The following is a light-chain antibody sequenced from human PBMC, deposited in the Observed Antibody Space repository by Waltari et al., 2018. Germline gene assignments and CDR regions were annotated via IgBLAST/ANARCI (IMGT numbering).Light chain of an antibody. CDR1: QGITSY. CDR2: AAS. CDR3: QQVNSYPIT. Sequence: DIQLTQSPSFLSASVGDRVTITCRASQGITSYLAWYQQKPGKAPKLLIYAASTLQRGVPSRFSGSGSGTEFTLTFSSLQPEDFATYYCQQVNSYPITFGQGTRLEIK. V-gene: IGKV1-9*01. J-gene: IGKJ5*01.